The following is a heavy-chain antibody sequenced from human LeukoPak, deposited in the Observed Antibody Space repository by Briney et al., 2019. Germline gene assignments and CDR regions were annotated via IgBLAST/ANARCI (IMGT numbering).Heavy chain of an antibody. CDR1: GFTSSTYE. CDR2: ITPSGSST. D-gene: IGHD2-2*01. CDR3: TNHALDY. V-gene: IGHV3-48*03. Sequence: PGGSLRLSCVASGFTSSTYEMHWVRQAPGKGLEWLSYITPSGSSTYYADSVKGRFTISRDNAKSSLYLQMNSLRVEDTAAYYCTNHALDYWGQGTLVTVSS. J-gene: IGHJ4*02.